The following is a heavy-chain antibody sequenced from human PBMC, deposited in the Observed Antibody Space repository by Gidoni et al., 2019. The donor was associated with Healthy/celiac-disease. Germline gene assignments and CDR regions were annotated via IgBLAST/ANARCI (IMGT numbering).Heavy chain of an antibody. Sequence: VQLQESGPGLVKPSQTLSLTCTVSGGSISSGVYYWSWIRQHPGKGLEWIGYIYYSGSTYYNPSLKSRVTISVDTSKNQFSLKLSSVTAADTAVYYCARDRLAAAGTGYFDYWGQGTLVTVSS. CDR3: ARDRLAAAGTGYFDY. CDR1: GGSISSGVYY. J-gene: IGHJ4*02. CDR2: IYYSGST. D-gene: IGHD6-13*01. V-gene: IGHV4-31*03.